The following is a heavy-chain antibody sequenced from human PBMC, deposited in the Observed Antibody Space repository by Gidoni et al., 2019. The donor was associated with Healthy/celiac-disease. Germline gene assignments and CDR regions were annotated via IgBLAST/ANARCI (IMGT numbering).Heavy chain of an antibody. CDR2: IIPIFGTA. CDR1: GGTFSSYA. D-gene: IGHD2-15*01. Sequence: QVQLVQSGAEVKKPGSSVKVSCKASGGTFSSYAISWVRQAHGQGLEWMGGIIPIFGTANYAQKFQGRVTITADKSTSTAYMELSSLRSEDTAVYYCARVGCSGGSCYRDFYYYGMDVWGKGTTVTVSS. J-gene: IGHJ6*04. V-gene: IGHV1-69*06. CDR3: ARVGCSGGSCYRDFYYYGMDV.